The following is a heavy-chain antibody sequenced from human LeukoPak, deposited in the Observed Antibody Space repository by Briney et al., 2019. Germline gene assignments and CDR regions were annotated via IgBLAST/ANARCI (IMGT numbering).Heavy chain of an antibody. D-gene: IGHD2-2*01. CDR1: GGTFSSYA. CDR2: IIPIFGTA. Sequence: SVKVSCKASGGTFSSYAISWVRQAPGQGLEWMGGIIPIFGTANYAQKFQGRVTITADESTSTAYMELSSLRSEDTAVYYCARGALGYCSSTSCYQHHYYSYYMDVWGKGTTVTVSS. CDR3: ARGALGYCSSTSCYQHHYYSYYMDV. J-gene: IGHJ6*03. V-gene: IGHV1-69*13.